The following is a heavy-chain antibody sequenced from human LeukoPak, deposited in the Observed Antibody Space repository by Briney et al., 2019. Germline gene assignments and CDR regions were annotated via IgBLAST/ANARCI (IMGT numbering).Heavy chain of an antibody. D-gene: IGHD6-13*01. J-gene: IGHJ5*02. V-gene: IGHV4-39*01. CDR3: ARQRIAAVDPKLNWFDP. Sequence: PSETLSLTCTVSGDSISSSGYYWGWIRQPPGKGLEWIGSIYYSGSTYYNPSLKSRVTISVDTSKNQFSLRLSSVTAADTAVYSCARQRIAAVDPKLNWFDPWGQGTLVTVSS. CDR1: GDSISSSGYY. CDR2: IYYSGST.